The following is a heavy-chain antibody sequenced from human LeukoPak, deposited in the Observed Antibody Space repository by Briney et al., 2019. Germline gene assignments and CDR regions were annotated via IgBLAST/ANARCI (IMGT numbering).Heavy chain of an antibody. CDR1: GFTFSSYE. D-gene: IGHD3-10*02. Sequence: PGGSLRLSCAASGFTFSSYEMNWVRQAPGKRLEWVSYISSSGSTIYYADPVKGRFTISRDNAQNSLYLQMNSLRAEDTAVYYCAELGITMIGGVWGKGTTVTISS. CDR3: AELGITMIGGV. CDR2: ISSSGSTI. J-gene: IGHJ6*04. V-gene: IGHV3-48*03.